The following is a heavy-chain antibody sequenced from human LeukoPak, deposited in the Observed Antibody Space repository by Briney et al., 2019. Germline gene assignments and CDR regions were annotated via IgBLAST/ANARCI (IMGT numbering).Heavy chain of an antibody. CDR2: IYKSGSS. Sequence: PSETLSLTCSVSGGSISTYYWSWIRQSAGKGLEWIGRIYKSGSSNYNPSLKSRVTISVDTSKNQFSLKLSSVTAADTAVYYCARAEQQLVQRWFDPWGQGTLVTVSS. CDR3: ARAEQQLVQRWFDP. J-gene: IGHJ5*02. CDR1: GGSISTYY. V-gene: IGHV4-4*07. D-gene: IGHD6-13*01.